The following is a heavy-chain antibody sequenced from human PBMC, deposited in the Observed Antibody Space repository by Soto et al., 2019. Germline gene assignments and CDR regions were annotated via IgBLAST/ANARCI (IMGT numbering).Heavy chain of an antibody. CDR3: ARREGVPRVPYSFPS. D-gene: IGHD2-15*01. Sequence: SETLSLTCTVSGGSVSSGAYYWSWIRQHPGKGLEWIGYIYYSGSTYYNPSLKSRVTISIDTSKNQFSLKLSSVTAADTAVYFCARREGVPRVPYSFPSRGSGALVTASS. V-gene: IGHV4-31*03. CDR1: GGSVSSGAYY. J-gene: IGHJ1*01. CDR2: IYYSGST.